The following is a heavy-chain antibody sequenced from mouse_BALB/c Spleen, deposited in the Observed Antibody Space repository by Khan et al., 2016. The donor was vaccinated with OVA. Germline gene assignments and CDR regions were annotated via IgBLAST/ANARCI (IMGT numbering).Heavy chain of an antibody. J-gene: IGHJ4*01. V-gene: IGHV2-6-1*01. Sequence: QVQLKESGPGLVAPSQSLSITCTISGFSLTNYGVHWVRQPPGKGLEWLVVIWSDGRTTYNSALKSRPTISKDNSKSQVFLKMNRLQTDDTAMYFCARQPYYHYNIMDYWGQGTSVTVSS. CDR1: GFSLTNYG. CDR3: ARQPYYHYNIMDY. CDR2: IWSDGRT. D-gene: IGHD2-10*01.